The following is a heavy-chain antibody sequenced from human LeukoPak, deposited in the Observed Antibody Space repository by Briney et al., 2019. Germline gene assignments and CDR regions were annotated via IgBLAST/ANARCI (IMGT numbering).Heavy chain of an antibody. V-gene: IGHV4-4*07. CDR3: ARDLGGYNYGYSFDY. J-gene: IGHJ4*02. CDR1: GGSISGYY. Sequence: SETLSLTCTVSGGSISGYYWNWIRQPAGKGLGWIGRIYATGATNYNPSLMSRVTMSVDTSKNQFSLKLFSVTAADTAVYYCARDLGGYNYGYSFDYWGQGTLVTVSS. D-gene: IGHD5-18*01. CDR2: IYATGAT.